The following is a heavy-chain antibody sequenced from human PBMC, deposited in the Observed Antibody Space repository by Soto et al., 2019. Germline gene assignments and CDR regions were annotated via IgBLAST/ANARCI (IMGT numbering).Heavy chain of an antibody. J-gene: IGHJ6*02. Sequence: SETLSLTCAVYGGSFSGYYWSWIRQPPGKGLEWIGEINHSGSTNYNPSLKSRVTISVDTSKNQFSLKLSSVTAADTAVYYCARGGNRVGQLVRRYYYYGMDAWGQGTTVTVSS. D-gene: IGHD6-6*01. V-gene: IGHV4-34*01. CDR2: INHSGST. CDR3: ARGGNRVGQLVRRYYYYGMDA. CDR1: GGSFSGYY.